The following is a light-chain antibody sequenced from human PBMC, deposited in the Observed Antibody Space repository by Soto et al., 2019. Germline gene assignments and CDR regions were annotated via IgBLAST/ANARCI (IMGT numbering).Light chain of an antibody. V-gene: IGLV1-44*01. Sequence: QSVLTQPPSASGTPGQKITISCSGSSSNIGSIPVNWYQQLPGAAPKLLIYGDDQRHSGVPDRFSGSKSGSSASLAISGLQSEDEADYYCQSFDTSLSGWVFGGGTKLTVL. CDR2: GDD. CDR3: QSFDTSLSGWV. CDR1: SSNIGSIP. J-gene: IGLJ3*02.